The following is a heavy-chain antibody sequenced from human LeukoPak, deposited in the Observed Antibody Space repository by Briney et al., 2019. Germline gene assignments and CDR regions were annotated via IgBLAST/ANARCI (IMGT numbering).Heavy chain of an antibody. D-gene: IGHD3-16*01. CDR3: ASPPPRGNDAFDI. CDR1: GGSISSNSYY. CDR2: IYYSGST. Sequence: SETLSLTCAVSGGSISSNSYYWGWIRQPPGKGLEWIGSIYYSGSTYYNPSLKSRVTISVDTSKNQFSLKLSSVTAADTAVYYCASPPPRGNDAFDIWGQGTMVTVSS. J-gene: IGHJ3*02. V-gene: IGHV4-39*01.